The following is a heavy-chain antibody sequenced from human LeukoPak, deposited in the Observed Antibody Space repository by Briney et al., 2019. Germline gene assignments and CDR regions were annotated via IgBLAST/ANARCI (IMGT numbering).Heavy chain of an antibody. D-gene: IGHD3-3*01. J-gene: IGHJ4*02. CDR3: ERDGTDDLSIFAFDY. CDR2: INPSGGST. Sequence: ASVNVSCKACGYTFTSYYMHWVRQAPGQGLEWMGIINPSGGSTSYAQKFQGRVTMTRDMSTSTVYMELSSLRSEDTAVYYCERDGTDDLSIFAFDYWGQGTLVTVSS. CDR1: GYTFTSYY. V-gene: IGHV1-46*01.